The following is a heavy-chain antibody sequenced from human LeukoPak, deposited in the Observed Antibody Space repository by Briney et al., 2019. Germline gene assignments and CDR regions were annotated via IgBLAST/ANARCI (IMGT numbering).Heavy chain of an antibody. J-gene: IGHJ4*02. CDR2: IYYSGST. V-gene: IGHV4-31*03. Sequence: SETLSLTCTVSGGSISSGGYYWSWIRQYPGKGLEWIGYIYYSGSTYYNPSLKSRVTISVDTSKNQFSLKLSSVTAADTAVYYCARSLGIAAAAYYFDYWGQGTLVTVSS. D-gene: IGHD6-13*01. CDR1: GGSISSGGYY. CDR3: ARSLGIAAAAYYFDY.